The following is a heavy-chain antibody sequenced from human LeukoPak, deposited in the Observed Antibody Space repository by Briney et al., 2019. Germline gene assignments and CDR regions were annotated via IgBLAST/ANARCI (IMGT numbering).Heavy chain of an antibody. CDR1: GFTFSDYY. CDR3: ARDVRGRTPLKLGMKWFDP. Sequence: GGSLRLSCAASGFTFSDYYMSWICQAPGKGLEWLAYISNSGDTRKYADSVTGRFTISRDNAKNSVFLQMNSLRAEDSGVYYCARDVRGRTPLKLGMKWFDPWGQGTRVTVSS. J-gene: IGHJ5*02. CDR2: ISNSGDTR. V-gene: IGHV3-11*01. D-gene: IGHD7-27*01.